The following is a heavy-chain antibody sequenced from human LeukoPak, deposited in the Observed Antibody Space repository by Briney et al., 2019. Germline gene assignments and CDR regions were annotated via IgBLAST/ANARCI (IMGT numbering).Heavy chain of an antibody. J-gene: IGHJ6*03. CDR3: ARDQQYTGAVYYYYYMDA. D-gene: IGHD6-13*01. V-gene: IGHV4-39*07. CDR1: GGSISSSSYY. Sequence: SETLSLTCTVSGGSISSSSYYWGWIRQPPGKGLEWIGSIYYSGSTYYNPSLKSRVTISVDTSKNQFSLKLSSVTAADTAVYYCARDQQYTGAVYYYYYMDAWGKGTTVTVSS. CDR2: IYYSGST.